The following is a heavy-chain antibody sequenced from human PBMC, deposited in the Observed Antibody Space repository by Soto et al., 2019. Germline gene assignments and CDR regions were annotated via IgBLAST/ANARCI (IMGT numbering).Heavy chain of an antibody. Sequence: GESLKISCKGSGYSFSNYWIGWVRQMPGKGPEWMGIIYPGDSDTRYSPSFQGQVTISADTSISTAYLQWSSLKASDTAIYYCAKVESHYVGGMDVWGQGTTVTVSS. CDR2: IYPGDSDT. J-gene: IGHJ6*02. CDR3: AKVESHYVGGMDV. V-gene: IGHV5-51*01. D-gene: IGHD4-4*01. CDR1: GYSFSNYW.